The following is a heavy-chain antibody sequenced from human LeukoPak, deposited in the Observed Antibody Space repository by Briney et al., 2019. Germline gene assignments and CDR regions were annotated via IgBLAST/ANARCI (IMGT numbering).Heavy chain of an antibody. J-gene: IGHJ4*02. V-gene: IGHV3-23*01. CDR2: VIGSGGST. CDR3: ARGFQPVFDY. D-gene: IGHD2-2*01. CDR1: GFTFSNYW. Sequence: GGSLRLSCAASGFTFSNYWMIWVRQSPGKGLEWVSAVIGSGGSTYYADSVKGRYTISRDNSKNTLYLQMNSLRAEDTAVYYCARGFQPVFDYWGQGILVTVSS.